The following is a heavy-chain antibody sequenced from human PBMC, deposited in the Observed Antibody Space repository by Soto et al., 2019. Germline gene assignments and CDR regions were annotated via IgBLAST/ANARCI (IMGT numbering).Heavy chain of an antibody. CDR2: IDPYDTGI. Sequence: PGGSLRLSCAASGFAFSSEWMHWVRQAPGKGLVWVSRIDPYDTGITYADSVKGRFTISRDNAKNTLYLQMNSLRAEDTAVYYCTSDTFGARDSWGQGTLGTVSS. J-gene: IGHJ4*02. CDR1: GFAFSSEW. CDR3: TSDTFGARDS. V-gene: IGHV3-74*01. D-gene: IGHD2-15*01.